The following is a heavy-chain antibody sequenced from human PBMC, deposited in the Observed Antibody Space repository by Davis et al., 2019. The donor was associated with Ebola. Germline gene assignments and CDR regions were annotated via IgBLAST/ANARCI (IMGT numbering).Heavy chain of an antibody. J-gene: IGHJ3*01. CDR1: GFVFSNYV. CDR2: LGTSADT. V-gene: IGHV3-23*01. CDR3: VKDTSNIWFDV. D-gene: IGHD2/OR15-2a*01. Sequence: GGSLRLSCAASGFVFSNYVMSWVRRAPGKGLEWVSTLGTSADTYYADSVKGRFTISRDNAKNTLHLQMNSLRVEDTAKYFCVKDTSNIWFDVWGQGTMVTVSS.